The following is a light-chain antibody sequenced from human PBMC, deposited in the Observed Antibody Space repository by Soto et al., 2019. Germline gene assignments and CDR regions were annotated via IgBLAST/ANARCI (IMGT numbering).Light chain of an antibody. Sequence: QTVVTQEPSLTVSPGGTVTLTCASNTGAVTSAYYPNWFQQKPGQARRAVIYSTNNRHSWTPARFSGSLLGGKAALTLSGVQPEDEAEYYCLLYYGGVWVFGGGTKVTVL. CDR2: STN. CDR1: TGAVTSAYY. CDR3: LLYYGGVWV. V-gene: IGLV7-43*01. J-gene: IGLJ3*02.